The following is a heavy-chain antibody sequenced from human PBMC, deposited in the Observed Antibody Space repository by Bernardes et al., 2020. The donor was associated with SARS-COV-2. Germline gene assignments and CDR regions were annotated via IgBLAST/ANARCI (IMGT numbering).Heavy chain of an antibody. D-gene: IGHD3-22*01. CDR1: GYTFTSYD. Sequence: ASVKVSCKASGYTFTSYDINWVRQATGQGLEWMGWMNPNSGNTGYAQKFQGRVTMTRNTSISTAHMELSSLRSEDTAVYYCARGELTYYYDSSGYQIDYWGQGTLVTVSS. CDR3: ARGELTYYYDSSGYQIDY. V-gene: IGHV1-8*01. J-gene: IGHJ4*02. CDR2: MNPNSGNT.